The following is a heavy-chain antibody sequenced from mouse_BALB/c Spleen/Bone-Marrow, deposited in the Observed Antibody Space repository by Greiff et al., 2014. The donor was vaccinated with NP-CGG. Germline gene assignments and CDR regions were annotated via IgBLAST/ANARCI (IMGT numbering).Heavy chain of an antibody. D-gene: IGHD2-3*01. J-gene: IGHJ2*01. V-gene: IGHV1-4*01. CDR2: INPSSGYT. CDR1: GYTFPTYT. CDR3: ARRDDGYVFFDY. Sequence: QVQLQQSGAELARPGASGRMSCRASGYTFPTYTIHWGRKRPGRGLDWIGYINPSSGYTNYNQKFKDKATLTADKSSSTAYMQLSSLTSEDSAVYYCARRDDGYVFFDYWGQGTTLTVSS.